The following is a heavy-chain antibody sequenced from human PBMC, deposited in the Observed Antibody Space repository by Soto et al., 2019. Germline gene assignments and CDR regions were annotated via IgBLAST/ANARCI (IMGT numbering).Heavy chain of an antibody. D-gene: IGHD1-20*01. CDR2: IYFSGNT. J-gene: IGHJ4*02. Sequence: QVQLQESGPGLVKPSQTQSLTCTVSGGSISSGGYYWSWIRQHPGKGLEWIGYIYFSGNTYYNPSLKSRVTISVDTSKNQFSLKLSSVTSADTAVYYCARVAYNWNRDFDYWGQGTLVTVSS. V-gene: IGHV4-31*03. CDR1: GGSISSGGYY. CDR3: ARVAYNWNRDFDY.